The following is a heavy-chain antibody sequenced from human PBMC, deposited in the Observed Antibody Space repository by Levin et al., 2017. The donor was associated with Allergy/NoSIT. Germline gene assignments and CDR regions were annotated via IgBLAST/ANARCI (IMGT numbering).Heavy chain of an antibody. J-gene: IGHJ5*02. CDR1: GGSISNSGHY. CDR3: ARSGGTDVDWFHP. D-gene: IGHD2-15*01. CDR2: IYHSGTT. V-gene: IGHV4-39*01. Sequence: SETLSLTCTVSGGSISNSGHYWGWIRQPPGKGLEWIGSIYHSGTTYYNASLKSRVTISVDTSKNQFSLKLRSVTAADTAMYYWARSGGTDVDWFHPWGQGTLITVSS.